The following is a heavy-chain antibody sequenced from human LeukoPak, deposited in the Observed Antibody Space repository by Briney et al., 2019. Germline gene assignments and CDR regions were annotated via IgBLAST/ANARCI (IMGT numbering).Heavy chain of an antibody. CDR3: ARDRAADYDFWIYYFDY. J-gene: IGHJ4*02. V-gene: IGHV3-23*01. CDR2: ISGRGDST. D-gene: IGHD3-3*01. Sequence: PGGSLRLSCAASGFTFSSYAMSWVRQAPGKGLEWVSTISGRGDSTYYADSVKGRFTISRDNSKNTLYLQMNSLRAEDTALYYCARDRAADYDFWIYYFDYWGQGTLVTVSS. CDR1: GFTFSSYA.